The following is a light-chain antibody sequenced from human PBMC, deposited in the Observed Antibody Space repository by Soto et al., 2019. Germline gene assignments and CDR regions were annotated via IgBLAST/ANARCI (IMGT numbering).Light chain of an antibody. Sequence: DIHLTQSPSTLSASVGDRVTITCRASLGVSTWLAWYQQKPGKAPNLLIYAASNLEGGVPSRFTGSGSGTEFTLTISSLQPDDFTTYYCQQYETYPWTFGQGTRVEIK. J-gene: IGKJ1*01. CDR2: AAS. V-gene: IGKV1-5*01. CDR3: QQYETYPWT. CDR1: LGVSTW.